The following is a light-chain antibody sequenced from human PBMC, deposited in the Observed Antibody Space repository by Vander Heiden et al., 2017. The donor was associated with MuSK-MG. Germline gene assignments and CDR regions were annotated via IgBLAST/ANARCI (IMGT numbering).Light chain of an antibody. J-gene: IGKJ2*01. Sequence: DIQMTQSPSSLSASVGDRVTITCRASQSISSYLNWYQQKPGKAPKLLIYSASSLQSGLPSRFSGSESGTDLTLTISRLQVDDFATYYCQQSDSTPYTFGQGTKMEI. CDR2: SAS. V-gene: IGKV1-39*01. CDR3: QQSDSTPYT. CDR1: QSISSY.